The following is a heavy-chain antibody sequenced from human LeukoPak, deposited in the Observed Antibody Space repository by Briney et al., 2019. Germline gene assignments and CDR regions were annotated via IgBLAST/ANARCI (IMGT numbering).Heavy chain of an antibody. CDR1: GFTFSSYG. D-gene: IGHD5-18*01. Sequence: GRSLRLSCAASGFTFSSYGMHWVRQAPGKGLEWVAVISYDASNKYYADSVKGRFTISRDNSKNTLYLQMNSLRAEDTAVYYCAKGRSGDSYGDFDYWGQGTLVTVSS. V-gene: IGHV3-30*18. CDR3: AKGRSGDSYGDFDY. J-gene: IGHJ4*02. CDR2: ISYDASNK.